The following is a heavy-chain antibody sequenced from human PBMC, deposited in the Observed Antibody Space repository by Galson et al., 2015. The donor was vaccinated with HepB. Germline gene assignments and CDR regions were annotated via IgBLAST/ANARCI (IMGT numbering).Heavy chain of an antibody. CDR2: ISSSSTYI. V-gene: IGHV3-21*06. CDR1: GFSFSSYS. Sequence: SLRLSCAVSGFSFSSYSMSWVRQAPGKGLEWVSSISSSSTYIYYADSVKGRFTISRDNAQNSLYLQMNSLRAEDTAVYYCARDESDIGADIVVVPAAIEAWGQGTLVIVSS. J-gene: IGHJ5*02. D-gene: IGHD2-2*02. CDR3: ARDESDIGADIVVVPAAIEA.